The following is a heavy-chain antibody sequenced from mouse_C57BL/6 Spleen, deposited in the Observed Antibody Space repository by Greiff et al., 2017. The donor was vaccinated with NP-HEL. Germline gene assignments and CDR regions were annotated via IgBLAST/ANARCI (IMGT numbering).Heavy chain of an antibody. CDR2: ISSGSSTI. Sequence: EVKLMESGGGLVKPGGSLKLSCAASGFTFSDYGMHWVRQAPEKGLEWVAYISSGSSTIYYADTVKGRFTISRDNAKNTLFLQMTSLRSEDTSMYYCARHTDAMDYWGQGTSVTVSS. CDR3: ARHTDAMDY. J-gene: IGHJ4*01. CDR1: GFTFSDYG. V-gene: IGHV5-17*01. D-gene: IGHD3-1*01.